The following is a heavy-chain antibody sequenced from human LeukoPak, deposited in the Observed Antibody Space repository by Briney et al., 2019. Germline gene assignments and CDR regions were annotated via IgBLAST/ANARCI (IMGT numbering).Heavy chain of an antibody. CDR3: ARGPPGGQFDP. D-gene: IGHD3-10*01. CDR1: GGSISSYY. J-gene: IGHJ5*02. Sequence: PSETLFLTCTVSGGSISSYYWSWIRQPPGKGLEWIGYIYYSGSTNYNPSLKSRVTISVDTSKNQFSLKLSSVTAADTAVYYCARGPPGGQFDPWGQGTLVTVSS. V-gene: IGHV4-59*01. CDR2: IYYSGST.